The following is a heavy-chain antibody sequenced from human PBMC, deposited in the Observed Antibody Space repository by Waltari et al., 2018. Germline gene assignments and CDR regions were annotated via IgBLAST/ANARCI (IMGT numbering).Heavy chain of an antibody. Sequence: QVQLQQWGAGLLKPSETLSLTCVIHSGSFSGFHWSWLRQPPGQGLEWIGEILPSGGTNYSPSLKCRVTMSVDTFKNQFSLKVVSVDAADTAVYYCARGGDCGGDCVLGYWGQGTLVTVSS. V-gene: IGHV4-34*01. CDR3: ARGGDCGGDCVLGY. J-gene: IGHJ4*02. CDR1: SGSFSGFH. CDR2: ILPSGGT. D-gene: IGHD2-21*02.